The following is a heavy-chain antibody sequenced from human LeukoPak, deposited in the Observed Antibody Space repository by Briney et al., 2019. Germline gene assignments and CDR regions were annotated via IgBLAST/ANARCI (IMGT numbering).Heavy chain of an antibody. CDR3: AREGSGWYIDY. V-gene: IGHV4-34*01. Sequence: SETLSLTCAVYGGSFSGYYWSWIRQPPGKGLERIGEINHSGSTNYNPSLKSRVTISVDTSKNQFSLKLSSVTAADTAVYYCAREGSGWYIDYWGQGTLVTVSS. CDR1: GGSFSGYY. D-gene: IGHD6-19*01. J-gene: IGHJ4*02. CDR2: INHSGST.